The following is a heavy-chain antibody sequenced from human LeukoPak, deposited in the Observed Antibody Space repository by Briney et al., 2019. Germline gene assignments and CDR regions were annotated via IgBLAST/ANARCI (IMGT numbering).Heavy chain of an antibody. D-gene: IGHD4/OR15-4a*01. CDR3: ARDPMVTYYYYYYMDV. V-gene: IGHV1-2*02. J-gene: IGHJ6*03. CDR2: INPNSGGT. Sequence: ASVKVSCKASGYTFTGYYMHWVRQAPGQGLEWMGWINPNSGGTNYAQKFQGRVTMTRDTSISTAHMELSRLRSDDTAVYYCARDPMVTYYYYYYMDVWGKGTTVTVSS. CDR1: GYTFTGYY.